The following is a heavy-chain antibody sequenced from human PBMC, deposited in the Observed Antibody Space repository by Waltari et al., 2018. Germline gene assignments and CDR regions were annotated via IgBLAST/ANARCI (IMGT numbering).Heavy chain of an antibody. CDR3: AHLRGVLRYFDWLTDAFDI. V-gene: IGHV3-30*03. Sequence: QVQLVESGGGVVQPGRSLRLSCAASGFTFSSYGMHWVRQAPGKGLEWVAVISYDGSNKYDADAVKGRFTISRDNSKNTLYLQMNSLRAEDTAVYYCAHLRGVLRYFDWLTDAFDIWGQGTMVTVSS. CDR1: GFTFSSYG. J-gene: IGHJ3*02. D-gene: IGHD3-9*01. CDR2: ISYDGSNK.